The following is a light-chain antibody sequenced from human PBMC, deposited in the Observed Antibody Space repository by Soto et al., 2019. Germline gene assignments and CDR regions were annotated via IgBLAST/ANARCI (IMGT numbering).Light chain of an antibody. CDR3: ATWDRSRSVGV. CDR1: SSNIGNNY. J-gene: IGLJ2*01. V-gene: IGLV1-51*01. Sequence: QSVLTQPPSVSAAPGQKVTISCSGSSSNIGNNYVFWYQQLPGTAPKRLIYDNDKRPSGIADRFSGSKSGTSATLGITGLQTGDEADYYCATWDRSRSVGVFGGGTKLTVL. CDR2: DND.